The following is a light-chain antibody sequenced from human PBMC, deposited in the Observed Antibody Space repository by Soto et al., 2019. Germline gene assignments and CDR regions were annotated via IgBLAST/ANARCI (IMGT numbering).Light chain of an antibody. CDR1: SSNIGSNT. CDR3: AAWDDSLNGYV. CDR2: SNN. Sequence: QSVLTQAPSASGTPGQRVTISCSGSSSNIGSNTVNWYQQLPGTAPKLLIYSNNQRPSGVPDRFSGSKSGTSASLATSGLQSEDEADYYCAAWDDSLNGYVFGTGTKVTVL. V-gene: IGLV1-44*01. J-gene: IGLJ1*01.